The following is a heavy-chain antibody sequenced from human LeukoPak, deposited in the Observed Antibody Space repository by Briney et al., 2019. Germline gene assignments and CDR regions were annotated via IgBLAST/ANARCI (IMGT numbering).Heavy chain of an antibody. CDR2: IWYDGSNK. V-gene: IGHV3-33*01. D-gene: IGHD3-10*01. J-gene: IGHJ2*01. CDR1: GFTFSSYG. Sequence: GGSLRLSCAASGFTFSSYGMHWFRQAPGKGLEWVAVIWYDGSNKYYADSVKGRFTISRDNSKNTLYLQMNSLRAEDTAVYYCAREYYYGSGSYYPHNWYFDLWGRGTLVTVSS. CDR3: AREYYYGSGSYYPHNWYFDL.